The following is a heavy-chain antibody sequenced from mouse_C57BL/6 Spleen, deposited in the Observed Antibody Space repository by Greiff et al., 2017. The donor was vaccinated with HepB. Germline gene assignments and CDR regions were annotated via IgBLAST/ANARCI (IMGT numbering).Heavy chain of an antibody. Sequence: EVKLVESGGDLVKPGGSLKLSCAASGFTFSSYGMSWVRQTPDKRLEWVATISSGGSYTYYPDSVKGRFTISRDNAKNTLYLQMSSLKSEDTAMYYCARHETWYFDVWGTGTTVTVSS. J-gene: IGHJ1*03. CDR2: ISSGGSYT. CDR1: GFTFSSYG. CDR3: ARHETWYFDV. V-gene: IGHV5-6*01.